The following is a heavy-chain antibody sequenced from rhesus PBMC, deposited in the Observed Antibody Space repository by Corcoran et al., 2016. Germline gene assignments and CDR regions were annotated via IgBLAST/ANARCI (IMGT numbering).Heavy chain of an antibody. J-gene: IGHJ4*01. CDR3: ARRGYSGYSYFFDY. CDR1: GYSISSGYG. V-gene: IGHV4-127*01. Sequence: QLQLQESGPGLVKPSETLSLTCAVSGYSISSGYGWSWIRQPPGKGLECIGNIDGKIGGTNYNPSLTSRVTISKDTSKNQFSLKLSSVTAADTAVYYCARRGYSGYSYFFDYWGQGVLVTVSS. CDR2: IDGKIGGT. D-gene: IGHD5-42*01.